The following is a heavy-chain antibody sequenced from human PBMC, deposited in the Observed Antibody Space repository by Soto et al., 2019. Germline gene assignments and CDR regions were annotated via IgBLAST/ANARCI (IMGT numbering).Heavy chain of an antibody. D-gene: IGHD3-3*01. CDR2: IKQDGSEK. CDR1: GFAFICVW. V-gene: IGHV3-7*01. Sequence: PGGSLRLSCAASGFAFICVWVGWVRQAPGKGLEWVANIKQDGSEKYYVDSVKGRFTISRDNAKNSLYLQMNSLRAEDTAVYYCARDRYSYYDFWSGSLPYYYFGMDVWGQGTTVTVSS. CDR3: ARDRYSYYDFWSGSLPYYYFGMDV. J-gene: IGHJ6*02.